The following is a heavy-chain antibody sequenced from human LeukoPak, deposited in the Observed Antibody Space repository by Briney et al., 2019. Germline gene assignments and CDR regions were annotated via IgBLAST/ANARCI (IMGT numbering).Heavy chain of an antibody. J-gene: IGHJ4*02. CDR3: ARDLRGNSSWYDY. V-gene: IGHV1-69*04. Sequence: SVKVSCKASEGTFNSYGISWVRQAPGQGLEWMGRIIPILGITNYAQKFQGRVTITADKSTNTAYMELSSLRSEDTAVFYCARDLRGNSSWYDYWGQGTLVTVSS. CDR1: EGTFNSYG. CDR2: IIPILGIT. D-gene: IGHD6-13*01.